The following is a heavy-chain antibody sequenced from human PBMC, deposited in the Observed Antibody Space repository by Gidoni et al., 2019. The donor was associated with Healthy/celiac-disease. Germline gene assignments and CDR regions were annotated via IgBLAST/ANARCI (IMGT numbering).Heavy chain of an antibody. Sequence: EVQLVESGGGLVKPGGSLRLSCAASGFTFSKAWMSWVRQAPGKGLEWVGRIKSKTDGGTTDYAAPVKGRFTISRDDSKNTLYLQMNSLKTEDTAVYYCTTDSEISDYGDYVLRYYYYYGMDVWGQGTTVTVSS. D-gene: IGHD4-17*01. J-gene: IGHJ6*02. V-gene: IGHV3-15*01. CDR3: TTDSEISDYGDYVLRYYYYYGMDV. CDR2: IKSKTDGGTT. CDR1: GFTFSKAW.